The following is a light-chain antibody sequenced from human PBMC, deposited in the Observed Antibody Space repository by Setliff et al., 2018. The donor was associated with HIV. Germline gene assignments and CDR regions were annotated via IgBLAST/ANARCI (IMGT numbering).Light chain of an antibody. CDR1: SSDVGGYNY. CDR2: EVS. J-gene: IGLJ1*01. CDR3: SSYTSSITLV. Sequence: QSALTQPASVSGSPGQSITISCTGTSSDVGGYNYVSWFQQHPGKAPKLMIYEVSNRPSGVSNRFSGSKSGNTASLAISGLQTEDEADYYCSSYTSSITLVFGTGTKVTVL. V-gene: IGLV2-14*01.